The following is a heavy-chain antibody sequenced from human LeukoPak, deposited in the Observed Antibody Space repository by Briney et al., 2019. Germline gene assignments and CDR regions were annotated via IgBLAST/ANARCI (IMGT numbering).Heavy chain of an antibody. J-gene: IGHJ4*02. V-gene: IGHV4-39*01. CDR1: GGSISSSNW. CDR2: IYYSGST. D-gene: IGHD3-10*01. CDR3: ATARYGSGSYYNWGAYYFDY. Sequence: SETLSLTCAVSGGSISSSNWWSWVRQPPGKGLEWIGSIYYSGSTYYNPSLKSRVTISVDTSKNQFSLKLSSVTAADTAVYYCATARYGSGSYYNWGAYYFDYWGQGTLVTVSS.